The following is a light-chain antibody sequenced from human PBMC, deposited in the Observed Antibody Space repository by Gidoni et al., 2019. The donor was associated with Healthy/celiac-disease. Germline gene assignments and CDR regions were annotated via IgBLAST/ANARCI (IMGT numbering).Light chain of an antibody. Sequence: DIVFTQSPATLSFSPGERATLSCRASQSVRSYLAWYQQKPGQAPRLLIYDASNRATGIPARFSGSGSGTDFTLTISSLEPEDFAVYYCQQRSNWSLTFGGGTKVEIK. CDR1: QSVRSY. V-gene: IGKV3-11*01. CDR2: DAS. J-gene: IGKJ4*01. CDR3: QQRSNWSLT.